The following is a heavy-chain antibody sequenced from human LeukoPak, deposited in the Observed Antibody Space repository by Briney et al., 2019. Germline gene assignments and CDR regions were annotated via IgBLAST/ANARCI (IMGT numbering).Heavy chain of an antibody. V-gene: IGHV3-23*01. CDR1: GFTFSAYP. Sequence: GSLRLSCAASGFTFSAYPMNWVRQAPGKGLERISHIRDSGSTYYADSVKGRFTISRDNSKNTLYLQMNSLRAEDTAVYYCAKDQWVGTPPYDFDYWGQGTLVTVSS. CDR3: AKDQWVGTPPYDFDY. J-gene: IGHJ4*02. D-gene: IGHD4-23*01. CDR2: IRDSGST.